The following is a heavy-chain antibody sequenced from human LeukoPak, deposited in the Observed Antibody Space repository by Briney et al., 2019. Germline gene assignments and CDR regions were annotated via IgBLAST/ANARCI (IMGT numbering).Heavy chain of an antibody. Sequence: GASVKVSCKVSGFTLADLSMHWVRQAPGKGLEWVGGFDRKNGDTIYAQRFRGRVTLTEDTATGTAYMDLSSLSADDTAVYYCATGVFCATTTCPGYQHYYYFMDVWGKETTVTVSS. D-gene: IGHD2-2*01. J-gene: IGHJ6*03. V-gene: IGHV1-24*01. CDR3: ATGVFCATTTCPGYQHYYYFMDV. CDR1: GFTLADLS. CDR2: FDRKNGDT.